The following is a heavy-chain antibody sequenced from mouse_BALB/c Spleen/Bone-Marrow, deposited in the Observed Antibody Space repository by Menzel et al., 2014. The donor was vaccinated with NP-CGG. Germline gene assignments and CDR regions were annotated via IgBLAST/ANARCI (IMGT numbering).Heavy chain of an antibody. V-gene: IGHV4-1*02. CDR2: INPDSSTI. CDR1: GVDFSRYW. CDR3: ARLYYYGNFAY. J-gene: IGHJ2*01. Sequence: GVDFSRYWMSWVRQAPGKGLEWIGEINPDSSTINYTPSLKDKFIISRDNAKNTLYLQMSKVRSEDTALYYCARLYYYGNFAYWGQGTTLTVSS. D-gene: IGHD1-1*01.